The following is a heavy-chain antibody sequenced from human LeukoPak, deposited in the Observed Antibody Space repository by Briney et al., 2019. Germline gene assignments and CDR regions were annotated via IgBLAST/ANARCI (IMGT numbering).Heavy chain of an antibody. D-gene: IGHD6-13*01. CDR2: ISYDGSNK. CDR3: AKGDESSWLDY. V-gene: IGHV3-30*18. J-gene: IGHJ4*02. Sequence: PGKSLRLSCAASGFTFSSYGMHWVRQAPGKGLEWVAVISYDGSNKYYADSAKGRFTISRDNSKNTLYLQMNSLRAEDTAVYYCAKGDESSWLDYWGQGTLVTVSS. CDR1: GFTFSSYG.